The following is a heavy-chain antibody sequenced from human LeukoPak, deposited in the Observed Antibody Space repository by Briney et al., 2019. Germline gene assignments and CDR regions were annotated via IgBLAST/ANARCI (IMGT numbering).Heavy chain of an antibody. Sequence: NPSETLSLTCTVSGGSISSGGYSWSWIRQPPGKGLEWIGYIYHSGSTYYNPSLKSRVTISVDRSKNQFSLKLSSVTAADTAVYYCAREGGYFDYWGQGTLVTVSS. V-gene: IGHV4-30-2*01. D-gene: IGHD3-16*01. CDR3: AREGGYFDY. CDR2: IYHSGST. J-gene: IGHJ4*02. CDR1: GGSISSGGYS.